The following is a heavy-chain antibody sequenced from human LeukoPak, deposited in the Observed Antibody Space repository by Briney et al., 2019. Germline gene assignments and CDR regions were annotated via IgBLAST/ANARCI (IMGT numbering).Heavy chain of an antibody. CDR2: ISVYNGNT. V-gene: IGHV1-18*01. J-gene: IGHJ4*02. CDR1: GYTFSSYG. CDR3: AREITIFGVDPTSEFAD. D-gene: IGHD3-3*01. Sequence: ASVKVSCKASGYTFSSYGISWVRQAPGQGLEWMGCISVYNGNTNYREKFQCRVTMTTDTSTSTAYMELRSLRSDDTAGYYCAREITIFGVDPTSEFADWGQGTQVTVSS.